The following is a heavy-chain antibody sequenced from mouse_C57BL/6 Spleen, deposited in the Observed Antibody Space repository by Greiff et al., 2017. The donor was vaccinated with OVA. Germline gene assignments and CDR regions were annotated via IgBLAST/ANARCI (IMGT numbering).Heavy chain of an antibody. V-gene: IGHV1-55*01. CDR1: GYTFTSYW. CDR2: IYPGSGST. J-gene: IGHJ1*03. D-gene: IGHD2-4*01. Sequence: QVQPQQPGAELVKPGASVKMSCKASGYTFTSYWITWVKQRPGQGLEWIGDIYPGSGSTNYNEKFKSKATLTVDTSSSTAYMQLSSLTSEDSAVYYCARFDYDEGYWYFDVWGTGTTVTVSS. CDR3: ARFDYDEGYWYFDV.